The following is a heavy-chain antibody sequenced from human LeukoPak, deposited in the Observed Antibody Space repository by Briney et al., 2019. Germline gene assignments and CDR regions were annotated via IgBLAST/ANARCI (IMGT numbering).Heavy chain of an antibody. CDR3: AREGPSGDIVVVPAAM. CDR2: IIPIFGTA. D-gene: IGHD2-2*01. V-gene: IGHV1-69*13. CDR1: GGTFSSYA. J-gene: IGHJ4*02. Sequence: SVTVSCKASGGTFSSYAISWVRQAPGQGLEWMGGIIPIFGTANYAQKFQGRVTITADESTSTAYMELSSLRSEDTAVYYCAREGPSGDIVVVPAAMWGQGTLVTVSS.